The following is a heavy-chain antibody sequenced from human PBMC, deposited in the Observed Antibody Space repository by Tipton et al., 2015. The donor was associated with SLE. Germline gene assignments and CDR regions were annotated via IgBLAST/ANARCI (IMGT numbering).Heavy chain of an antibody. CDR1: GGSITNYY. J-gene: IGHJ4*02. D-gene: IGHD6-13*01. CDR2: ISHSGTT. Sequence: LRLSCTVSGGSITNYYWSWIRQPPGKGLEWIGEISHSGTTNYNPSLKSRVTISVDASKNQFSLKLSSVTAADTAVYYCARSAGYGSNWAHFDYWGQGTLVTVSS. V-gene: IGHV4-34*01. CDR3: ARSAGYGSNWAHFDY.